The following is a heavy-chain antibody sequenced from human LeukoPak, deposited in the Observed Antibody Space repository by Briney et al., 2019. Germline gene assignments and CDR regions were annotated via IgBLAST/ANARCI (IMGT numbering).Heavy chain of an antibody. J-gene: IGHJ5*02. D-gene: IGHD5-18*01. Sequence: PGGSLRLSCAASGFTFSNYAMTWVRQAPGKGLEWVSTITGSGFSTYYADSVKGRFTISRDNSKNTLYLQMNSLRAEDTAVYYCARVWVDTGMVQRGFDPWGQGTLVTVSP. CDR2: ITGSGFST. CDR3: ARVWVDTGMVQRGFDP. V-gene: IGHV3-23*01. CDR1: GFTFSNYA.